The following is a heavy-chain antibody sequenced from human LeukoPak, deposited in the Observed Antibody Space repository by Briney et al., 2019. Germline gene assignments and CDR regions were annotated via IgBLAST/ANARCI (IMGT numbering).Heavy chain of an antibody. D-gene: IGHD6-13*01. V-gene: IGHV4-34*01. J-gene: IGHJ5*02. CDR1: NVSFSGYY. CDR2: INHSRST. Sequence: SETLSLTCAVYNVSFSGYYWSWIRQPPGKGLEWIGEINHSRSTHYNPSLKSRVTIAVETTKKQFYLKVRSVTAADTAVYYCARKEGGQLVNTRRWFDPWGQGTLVTVSS. CDR3: ARKEGGQLVNTRRWFDP.